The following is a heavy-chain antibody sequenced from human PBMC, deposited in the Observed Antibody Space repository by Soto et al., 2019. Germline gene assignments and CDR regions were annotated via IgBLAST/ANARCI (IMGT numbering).Heavy chain of an antibody. J-gene: IGHJ4*02. CDR3: AKMPAAIKTFDY. CDR1: GFSFSNYA. D-gene: IGHD2-2*01. Sequence: AGGSLRLSCAASGFSFSNYAVTWVRQAPGKGLEWVSAISASGCSTYYADYVKGRFTISRDNSKNTLYLQMNGLRAEDTAVYYCAKMPAAIKTFDYWGQGTLVTVSS. V-gene: IGHV3-23*01. CDR2: ISASGCST.